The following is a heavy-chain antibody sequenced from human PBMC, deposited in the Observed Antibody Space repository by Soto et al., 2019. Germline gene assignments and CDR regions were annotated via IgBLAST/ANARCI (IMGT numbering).Heavy chain of an antibody. CDR3: ASAGPSYDSSAYYFAY. Sequence: SVRVSCKASGCTFSIYAISWVRQAPGEGLEWMGRISPILSITNYAQKFQGRVTVTADKSTSTAYMELSSLRSEDTAVYCCASAGPSYDSSAYYFAYWG. CDR1: GCTFSIYA. D-gene: IGHD3-22*01. J-gene: IGHJ4*01. V-gene: IGHV1-69*04. CDR2: ISPILSIT.